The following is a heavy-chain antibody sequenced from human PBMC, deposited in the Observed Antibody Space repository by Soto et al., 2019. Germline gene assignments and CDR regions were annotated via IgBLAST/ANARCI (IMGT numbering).Heavy chain of an antibody. D-gene: IGHD4-4*01. CDR3: VTRSRGLQSSPPRLDS. Sequence: EVQLLESGGGLVQPGGSLRLSCAASGLTFSGYGMSWVRQAPGTGLEWVSAISGSGSTTYYADSVKGRFTISRDDSKNILFLQMNSRRAEDRAVYYCVTRSRGLQSSPPRLDSWGQGTLVTVSS. CDR1: GLTFSGYG. CDR2: ISGSGSTT. J-gene: IGHJ4*02. V-gene: IGHV3-23*01.